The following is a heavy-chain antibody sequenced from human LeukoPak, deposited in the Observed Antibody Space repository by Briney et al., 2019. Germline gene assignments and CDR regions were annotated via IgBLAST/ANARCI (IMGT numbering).Heavy chain of an antibody. CDR3: GKFRGSQHYNYHIDV. CDR2: LTGSGGNT. Sequence: GGSLRLSCAASGFTFSSYAMSWVRQAPGKGLEWVSGLTGSGGNTYYADSVKGRFTISRDNSKNTLSLQMNSLRAEDAAVYYCGKFRGSQHYNYHIDVWGKGTTVTVYS. D-gene: IGHD3-10*01. CDR1: GFTFSSYA. V-gene: IGHV3-23*01. J-gene: IGHJ6*03.